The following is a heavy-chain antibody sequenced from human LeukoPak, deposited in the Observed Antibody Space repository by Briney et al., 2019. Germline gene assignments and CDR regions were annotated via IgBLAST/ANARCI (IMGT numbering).Heavy chain of an antibody. CDR1: GGTFSTYYA. CDR2: IIPIVGTA. V-gene: IGHV1-69*04. Sequence: GSSVKVSCKASGGTFSTYYAISWVRQALGQGLEWMGRIIPIVGTANYAQKFQGRVTMTADKSTGTVYMELSSLRSGDTAVYYCARGITVVRGVIKGGMDVWGQGTTVTVSS. J-gene: IGHJ6*02. CDR3: ARGITVVRGVIKGGMDV. D-gene: IGHD3-10*01.